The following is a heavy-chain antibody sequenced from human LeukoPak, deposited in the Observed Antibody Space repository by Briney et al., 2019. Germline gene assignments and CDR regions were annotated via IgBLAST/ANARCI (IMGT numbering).Heavy chain of an antibody. Sequence: GGSLRLSCTASGFTFSNYDMRWVRQVTGKNLEWVSAIGIAGDTYYAASVKGRFTISRDFSKNTVFLHMNSLRAEDTAMYYCARGDDSGYYDYFDYWGQGALVTVSS. J-gene: IGHJ4*02. CDR1: GFTFSNYD. CDR3: ARGDDSGYYDYFDY. D-gene: IGHD3-22*01. V-gene: IGHV3-13*01. CDR2: IGIAGDT.